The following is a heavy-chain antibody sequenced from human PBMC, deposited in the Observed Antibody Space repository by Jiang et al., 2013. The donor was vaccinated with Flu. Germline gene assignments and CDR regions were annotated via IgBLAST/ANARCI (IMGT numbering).Heavy chain of an antibody. D-gene: IGHD3-3*01. J-gene: IGHJ4*02. V-gene: IGHV1-69*01. Sequence: PIFGTANYAQKFQGRVTITADESTSTAYMELSSLRSEDTAVYYCARGKGYYWTSGQYYFDYWGQGTLVTVSS. CDR3: ARGKGYYWTSGQYYFDY. CDR2: PIFGTA.